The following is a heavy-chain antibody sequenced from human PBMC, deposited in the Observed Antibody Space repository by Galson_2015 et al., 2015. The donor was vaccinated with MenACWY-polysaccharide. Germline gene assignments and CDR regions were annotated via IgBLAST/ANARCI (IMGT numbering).Heavy chain of an antibody. CDR3: ARLFGGVTTYDY. J-gene: IGHJ4*02. Sequence: SLRLSCAASGFTFSNYWMSWVSQAPGKGLEWVASIKPDGSDKYYVDSVKGRFIISRDNAQNSLFLQMSNLRAEDTAVYYCARLFGGVTTYDYWGQGTLSPSPQ. D-gene: IGHD3-16*01. CDR1: GFTFSNYW. V-gene: IGHV3-7*01. CDR2: IKPDGSDK.